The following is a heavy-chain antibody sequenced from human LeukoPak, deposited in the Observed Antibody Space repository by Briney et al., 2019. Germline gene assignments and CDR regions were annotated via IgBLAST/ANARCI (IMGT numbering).Heavy chain of an antibody. CDR3: ARVAPPDSSSWYWSNYYYGMDV. CDR1: GYTFTGYY. Sequence: ASVKVSCKASGYTFTGYYMHRVRQAPGQGLEWMGWINPNSGGTNYAQKFQGRVTMTRDTSISTVYMELSRLRSDDTAVYYCARVAPPDSSSWYWSNYYYGMDVWGQGTTVTVSS. J-gene: IGHJ6*02. CDR2: INPNSGGT. D-gene: IGHD6-13*01. V-gene: IGHV1-2*02.